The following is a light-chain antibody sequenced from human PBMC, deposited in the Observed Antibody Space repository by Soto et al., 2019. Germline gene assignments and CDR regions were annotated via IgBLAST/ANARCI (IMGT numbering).Light chain of an antibody. V-gene: IGKV3-20*01. CDR3: QQYDSLPLT. CDR1: QSVSSSY. J-gene: IGKJ4*01. Sequence: EIVFTHSPATLSSLPGDRVTLSCRASQSVSSSYLAWYQQKPGQAPRLLIYGASNRATGIPDRFSGSGSGTDFTLTIIRLEPEDFAVYYCQQYDSLPLTFGGGTKVDIK. CDR2: GAS.